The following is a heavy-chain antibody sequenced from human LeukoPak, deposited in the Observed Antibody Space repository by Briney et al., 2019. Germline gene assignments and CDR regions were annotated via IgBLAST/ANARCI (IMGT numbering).Heavy chain of an antibody. CDR2: ISAYNGNT. V-gene: IGHV1-18*01. Sequence: ASVKVSCKASGYTFTDFGVSWVRQAPGQGLEWMGWISAYNGNTNYAQKFQGRVTMTRDTSISTAYMELSRLRSDDTAVYYCARKQPFDYWGQGTLATVSS. J-gene: IGHJ4*02. CDR3: ARKQPFDY. CDR1: GYTFTDFG.